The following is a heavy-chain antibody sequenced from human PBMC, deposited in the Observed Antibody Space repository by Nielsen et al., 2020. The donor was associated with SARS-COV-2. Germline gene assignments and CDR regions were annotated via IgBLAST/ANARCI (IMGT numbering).Heavy chain of an antibody. Sequence: SLKISCAASGFIFDDYVMHWVRQAPGKGLEWVSGISWNNDNIGYADSVTGRFTISRDNAKNSFYLQMNSLRAEDTALYYCAKDKRDYGSMTSYGMDVWGQGTTVTVSS. CDR1: GFIFDDYV. D-gene: IGHD3-10*01. CDR2: ISWNNDNI. CDR3: AKDKRDYGSMTSYGMDV. J-gene: IGHJ6*02. V-gene: IGHV3-9*01.